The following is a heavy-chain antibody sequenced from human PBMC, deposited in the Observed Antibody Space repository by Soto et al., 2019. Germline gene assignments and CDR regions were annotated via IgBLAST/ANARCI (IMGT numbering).Heavy chain of an antibody. V-gene: IGHV1-3*01. D-gene: IGHD3-22*01. J-gene: IGHJ4*02. Sequence: ASVKVSCKASGYTNTSYDINWVRQATGQRLEWMGWINAGNGNTKYSQKFQGRVTFTRDTSANTAYMELSSLISEDTAVYYCARPKDYDDCLDLWGQGTLVTVSS. CDR3: ARPKDYDDCLDL. CDR1: GYTNTSYD. CDR2: INAGNGNT.